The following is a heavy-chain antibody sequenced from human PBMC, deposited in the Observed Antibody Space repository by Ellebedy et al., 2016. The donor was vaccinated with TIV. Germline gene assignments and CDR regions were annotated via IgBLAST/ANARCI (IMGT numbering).Heavy chain of an antibody. Sequence: PGGSLRLSCAASGFTFSSFAMGWVRRTPGKGLAGVSGVHGSGRGIWYSDSVKGRFTISRDNSKNTVYLQMNSLRAEDTGIYYCVKDQIAGDGRWVFDLWGQGTMVTVSS. V-gene: IGHV3-23*01. CDR3: VKDQIAGDGRWVFDL. D-gene: IGHD5-24*01. J-gene: IGHJ3*01. CDR1: GFTFSSFA. CDR2: VHGSGRGI.